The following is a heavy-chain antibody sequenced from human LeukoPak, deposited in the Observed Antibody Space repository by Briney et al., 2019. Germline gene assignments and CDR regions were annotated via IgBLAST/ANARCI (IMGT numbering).Heavy chain of an antibody. CDR1: GFAFSGYA. V-gene: IGHV3-23*01. J-gene: IGHJ4*02. Sequence: GGSLRLSCTVSGFAFSGYAMSWVCQAPGKGPEWVSSIGARGDVTYSADSVKGRFTISRDNSKRTLFLQMNSLRAEDTAVYYCAKVHYTASFPGSFPGRNYFDSWGQGSLVTVSS. CDR3: AKVHYTASFPGSFPGRNYFDS. D-gene: IGHD1-26*01. CDR2: IGARGDVT.